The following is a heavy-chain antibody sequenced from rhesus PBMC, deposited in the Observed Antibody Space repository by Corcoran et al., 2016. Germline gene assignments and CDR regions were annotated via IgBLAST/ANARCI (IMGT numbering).Heavy chain of an antibody. CDR2: ISGNRGTT. J-gene: IGHJ4*01. CDR1: GGSISGGYD. CDR3: TRGSYGSSSSDY. D-gene: IGHD4-29*01. Sequence: QVQLQESGPGLVKPSETLSLTCAVSGGSISGGYDWSWIRQPPGRGQEWIGYISGNRGTTNSNPYLKKRVTISRDTSKNQFSLRLNSRTPADTAVYYCTRGSYGSSSSDYWGQGVLVTVSS. V-gene: IGHV4-76*01.